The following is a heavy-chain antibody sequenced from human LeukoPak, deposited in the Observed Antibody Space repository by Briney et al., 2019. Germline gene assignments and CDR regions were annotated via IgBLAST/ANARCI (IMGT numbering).Heavy chain of an antibody. CDR1: GGSFSGYY. Sequence: SETLSLTCAVYGGSFSGYYWSWIRQPPGKGLEWIGEINHSGSTNYKPSLKSRVTISVDTSKYQFSLKLSSVTAAGTAVYYCARSKRLVRHLLEFDHWGQGTLVTVSS. D-gene: IGHD1-1*01. J-gene: IGHJ4*02. V-gene: IGHV4-34*01. CDR3: ARSKRLVRHLLEFDH. CDR2: INHSGST.